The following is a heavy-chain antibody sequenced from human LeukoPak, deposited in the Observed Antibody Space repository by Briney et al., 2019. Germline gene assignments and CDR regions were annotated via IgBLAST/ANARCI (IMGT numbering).Heavy chain of an antibody. CDR3: ARVPPYESSGYLFDY. Sequence: SSETLSLTCTVSGGSISSYYWSWIRQPPGKGLEWIGYIYYSGSTNYNPSLKSRVTISVDTSKNQFSLKLSSVTAADTAVYYCARVPPYESSGYLFDYWGQGTLATVSS. J-gene: IGHJ4*02. D-gene: IGHD3-22*01. CDR1: GGSISSYY. V-gene: IGHV4-59*01. CDR2: IYYSGST.